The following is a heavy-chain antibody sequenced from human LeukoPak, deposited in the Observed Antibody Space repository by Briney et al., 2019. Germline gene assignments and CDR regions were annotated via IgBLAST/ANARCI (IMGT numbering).Heavy chain of an antibody. CDR2: INPNSGGT. D-gene: IGHD6-6*01. CDR3: AREYSSSSGFDY. CDR1: GYTFTGYY. J-gene: IGHJ4*02. Sequence: ASVKVSCKASGYTFTGYYMHWVRQAPGQGLEWMGWINPNSGGTNYAQKFQGRVTMTRDTSISTAYMELSGLRSDDTAVYYCAREYSSSSGFDYWGQGTLVTVSS. V-gene: IGHV1-2*02.